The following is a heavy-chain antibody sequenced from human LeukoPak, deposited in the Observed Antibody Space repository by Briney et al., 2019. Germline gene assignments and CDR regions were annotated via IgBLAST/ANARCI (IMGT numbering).Heavy chain of an antibody. CDR2: IRYDGNNK. V-gene: IGHV3-30*02. CDR3: AKGKYYYDSSGYYFFDY. Sequence: GGCLRLSCVASGFTFSSYGMYWVRQAPGKGPEGLAFIRYDGNNKYYADSVKGRFTISRDNSKNTLYLQMNSLRAEDTAVYYCAKGKYYYDSSGYYFFDYWGQGTLVTVSS. J-gene: IGHJ4*02. CDR1: GFTFSSYG. D-gene: IGHD3-22*01.